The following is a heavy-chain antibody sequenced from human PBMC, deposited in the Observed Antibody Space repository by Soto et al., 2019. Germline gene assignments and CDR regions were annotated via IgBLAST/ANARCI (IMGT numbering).Heavy chain of an antibody. V-gene: IGHV3-73*01. D-gene: IGHD1-26*01. J-gene: IGHJ3*02. CDR3: TRLNLYSGSYHGGGAFDI. Sequence: RSLRLSCAASGSTLSGSAMHWVGQASGKGLEWVGRIRSKANSYATAYAASVKGRFTISRDDSKNTAYLQMNSLKTEDTAVYYCTRLNLYSGSYHGGGAFDIWGQGT. CDR1: GSTLSGSA. CDR2: IRSKANSYAT.